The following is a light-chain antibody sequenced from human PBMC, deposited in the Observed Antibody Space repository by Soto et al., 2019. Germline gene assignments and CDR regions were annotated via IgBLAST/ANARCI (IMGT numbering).Light chain of an antibody. J-gene: IGKJ1*01. V-gene: IGKV3-20*01. CDR2: GAS. Sequence: EIVLTQSPGTLSLSPGERATLSCRASQSVASRNLAWYQQKSGQAPRLLIYGASSRAIHTPDRFSGSGSGTDFTLTISGLEPEDFAVYYCQHFGYSLWTFGQGTKVEI. CDR3: QHFGYSLWT. CDR1: QSVASRN.